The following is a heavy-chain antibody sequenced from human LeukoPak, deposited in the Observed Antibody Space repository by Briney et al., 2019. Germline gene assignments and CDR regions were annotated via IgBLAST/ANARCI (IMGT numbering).Heavy chain of an antibody. D-gene: IGHD3-10*01. Sequence: PGGSLRLSCAASGFTFSSYAMSWVRQAPGKGLEWVSAISGSGGSTYYADSVKGRFTISRDNSKNTLYLQMNSLRAEDTAVYYCAKVDYYGSGSYCFDYWGQGTLVTVSS. V-gene: IGHV3-23*01. CDR3: AKVDYYGSGSYCFDY. J-gene: IGHJ4*02. CDR1: GFTFSSYA. CDR2: ISGSGGST.